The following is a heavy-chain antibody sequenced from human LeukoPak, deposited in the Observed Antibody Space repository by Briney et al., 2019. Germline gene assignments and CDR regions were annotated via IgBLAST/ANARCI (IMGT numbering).Heavy chain of an antibody. J-gene: IGHJ4*02. V-gene: IGHV3-30*02. Sequence: GGSLRLSCAASGFTFSSYGMHWVRQAPGKGLEWVAFIRYDGSNKYYADSVKGRFTISRDNSRSTLSLQMDSLRAEDTATYYCATYGQIQVPFEFWGQGTLVTVSS. CDR2: IRYDGSNK. CDR1: GFTFSSYG. CDR3: ATYGQIQVPFEF. D-gene: IGHD5-18*01.